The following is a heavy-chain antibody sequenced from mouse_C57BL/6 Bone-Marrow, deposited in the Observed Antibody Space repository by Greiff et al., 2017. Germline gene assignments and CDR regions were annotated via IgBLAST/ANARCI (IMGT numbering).Heavy chain of an antibody. CDR2: IDPETGGT. V-gene: IGHV1-15*01. Sequence: VQLQQSGAELVRPGASVTLSCKASGYTFTDYEMHWVKQTPVHGLEWIGAIDPETGGTAYNQKFKGKAILTADKSSSTAYMELRSLTSEDSAVYYCTRRHYYGRGPYWGQGTLVTVSA. D-gene: IGHD1-1*01. CDR1: GYTFTDYE. CDR3: TRRHYYGRGPY. J-gene: IGHJ3*01.